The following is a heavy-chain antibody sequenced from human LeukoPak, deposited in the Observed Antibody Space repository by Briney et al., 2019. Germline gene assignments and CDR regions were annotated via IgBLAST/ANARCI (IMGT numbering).Heavy chain of an antibody. CDR3: VRDPRFSENFDY. J-gene: IGHJ4*02. CDR2: IKSDGSST. Sequence: GGTLRLSCAASGFTFSSYWMHWVRQAPGKGLVWVSRIKSDGSSTSDADSVKGRFTISRDNAKNTLYLQMNSLRAEDTAVYYCVRDPRFSENFDYWGQGALVTVSS. V-gene: IGHV3-74*01. CDR1: GFTFSSYW. D-gene: IGHD6-25*01.